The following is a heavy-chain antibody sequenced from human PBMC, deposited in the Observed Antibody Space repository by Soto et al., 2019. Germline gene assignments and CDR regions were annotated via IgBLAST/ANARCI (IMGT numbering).Heavy chain of an antibody. Sequence: HPGGSLRLSCAASGFTFSSYGMHWVRQAPGKGLEWVAVISYDGSNKYYADSVKGRFTISRDNSKNTLYLQMNSLRAEDTAVYYCAKASSLVTVTTHIDYWGQGTLVTVSS. CDR1: GFTFSSYG. D-gene: IGHD4-17*01. J-gene: IGHJ4*02. CDR3: AKASSLVTVTTHIDY. CDR2: ISYDGSNK. V-gene: IGHV3-30*18.